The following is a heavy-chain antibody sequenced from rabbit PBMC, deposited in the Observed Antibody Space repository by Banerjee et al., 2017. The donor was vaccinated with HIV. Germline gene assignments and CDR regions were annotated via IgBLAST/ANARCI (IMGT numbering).Heavy chain of an antibody. CDR3: ARDLSYDDYAAFNL. CDR2: ITYRGSA. CDR1: GFDFSSYA. Sequence: QEQLKESGGGLVQPGGSLKLSCKASGFDFSSYAITWVRQAPGKGLEYIGYITYRGSAYYASWVNGRFTISRENTQNTLYLQLNSLTAADTATYFCARDLSYDDYAAFNLWGPGTLVTVS. J-gene: IGHJ4*01. V-gene: IGHV1S29*01. D-gene: IGHD2-1*01.